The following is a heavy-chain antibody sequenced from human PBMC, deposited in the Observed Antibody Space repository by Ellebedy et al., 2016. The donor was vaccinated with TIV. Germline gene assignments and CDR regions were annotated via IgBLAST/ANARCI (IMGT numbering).Heavy chain of an antibody. J-gene: IGHJ5*02. CDR1: GYTFTSYY. CDR2: INPSGGST. CDR3: ARDPRECGGDCYIGENWFDP. Sequence: AASVKVSCKASGYTFTSYYMHWVRQAPGQGLEWMGIINPSGGSTSYAQKLQGRVTMTRDTSTSTVYMELSSLRSEDTAVYYCARDPRECGGDCYIGENWFDPWGQGTLVTVSS. D-gene: IGHD2-21*02. V-gene: IGHV1-46*04.